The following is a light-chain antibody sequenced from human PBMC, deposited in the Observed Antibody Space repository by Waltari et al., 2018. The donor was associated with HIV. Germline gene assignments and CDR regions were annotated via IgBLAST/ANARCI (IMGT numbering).Light chain of an antibody. CDR3: HQSRSLPIT. J-gene: IGKJ5*01. CDR2: YVS. CDR1: QSIGSS. Sequence: EIVLTQSPDFQSVTPKAKVTITCRARQSIGSSLHWYQQNTDQSTQLLIKYVSQSISGVPSRFSGSGSGTDFTLTINSLEAEDAATYYCHQSRSLPITFGQGTRLEIK. V-gene: IGKV6-21*02.